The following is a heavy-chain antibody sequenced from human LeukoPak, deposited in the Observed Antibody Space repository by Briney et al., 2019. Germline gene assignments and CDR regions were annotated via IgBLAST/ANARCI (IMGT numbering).Heavy chain of an antibody. CDR3: AKDPPLSAGAFDL. D-gene: IGHD5/OR15-5a*01. CDR2: IPHDGRYK. CDR1: GLAFSKCG. Sequence: GGSLRLSCAASGLAFSKCGIHWVRQAPGKELEWVSFIPHDGRYKYYADSVKSRFTISRDDSKSTLYLQMNSLRTEDTAVYYCAKDPPLSAGAFDLWGQGTVVTVSS. J-gene: IGHJ3*01. V-gene: IGHV3-30*02.